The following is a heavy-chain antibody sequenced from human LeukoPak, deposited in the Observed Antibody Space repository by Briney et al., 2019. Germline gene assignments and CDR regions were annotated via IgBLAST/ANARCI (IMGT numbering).Heavy chain of an antibody. Sequence: GGSLRLSCAASGFTFSSYAMSWVRQAPGKGLEWVSAISGSGGSAYYADSMKGRFTISRDNSKNTLYLQMNSLRAEDTAVYYCAKGRYSSSWYLGQYYFDYWGQGTLVTVSS. CDR2: ISGSGGSA. V-gene: IGHV3-23*01. CDR3: AKGRYSSSWYLGQYYFDY. CDR1: GFTFSSYA. J-gene: IGHJ4*02. D-gene: IGHD6-13*01.